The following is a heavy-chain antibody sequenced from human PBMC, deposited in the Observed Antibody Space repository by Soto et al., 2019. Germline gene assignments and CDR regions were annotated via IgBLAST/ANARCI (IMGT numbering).Heavy chain of an antibody. J-gene: IGHJ4*02. CDR1: GFTFSSYA. Sequence: GGSLRLSCAASGFTFSSYAMSWVRQAPGKGLEWVSAISGSGDSTYYADSVKGRFTISRDNSKNTLYLQMNSLRAEDTAVYYCAKDRGPVTVAGTTQFDYWGQGTLVTVSS. CDR2: ISGSGDST. V-gene: IGHV3-23*01. CDR3: AKDRGPVTVAGTTQFDY. D-gene: IGHD1-7*01.